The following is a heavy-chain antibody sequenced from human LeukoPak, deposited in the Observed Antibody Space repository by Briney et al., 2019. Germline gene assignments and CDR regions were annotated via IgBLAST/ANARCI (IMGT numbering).Heavy chain of an antibody. CDR3: ARGRAAASSYYMDV. Sequence: PSETLSLTCTVSGGSISSYYWSWNRQPAGKGLEWIGRIYTSGSTNYNPSLKSRVTMSVDTSKNQFSLKLSSVTAADTAVYYCARGRAAASSYYMDVWGKGTTVTVSS. CDR2: IYTSGST. D-gene: IGHD6-13*01. CDR1: GGSISSYY. J-gene: IGHJ6*03. V-gene: IGHV4-4*07.